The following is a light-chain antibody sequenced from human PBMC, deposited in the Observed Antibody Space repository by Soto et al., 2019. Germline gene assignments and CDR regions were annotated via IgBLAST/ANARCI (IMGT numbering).Light chain of an antibody. V-gene: IGLV2-14*03. J-gene: IGLJ3*02. CDR2: DVS. CDR1: SSDVGGYNY. Sequence: QSALTQPASVSGSPGQSIAISCTGTSSDVGGYNYVSWYQQHPGKAPKLMIYDVSNRPSGVSDRFSGSKSGNTASLTIAGRQAEDEADYYCGSYASSSPWVFGGGTKLTVL. CDR3: GSYASSSPWV.